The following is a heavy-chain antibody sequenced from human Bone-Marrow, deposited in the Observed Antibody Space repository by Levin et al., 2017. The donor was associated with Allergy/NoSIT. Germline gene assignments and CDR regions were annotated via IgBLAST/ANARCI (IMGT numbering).Heavy chain of an antibody. CDR1: GFAFTTHW. J-gene: IGHJ5*02. Sequence: WASVKVSCQGSGFAFTTHWIAWVRQMPGKGLEWIGIISPGDSEIRYSPSFEGQVAISADKSINTAYLEWRSLKASDSAMYYCARHREGSAPSWGQGTLVTVSS. V-gene: IGHV5-51*01. CDR3: ARHREGSAPS. CDR2: ISPGDSEI. D-gene: IGHD1-26*01.